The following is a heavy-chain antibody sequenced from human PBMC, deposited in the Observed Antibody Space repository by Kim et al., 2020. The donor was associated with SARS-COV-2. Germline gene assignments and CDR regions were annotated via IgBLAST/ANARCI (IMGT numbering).Heavy chain of an antibody. CDR1: GFTFSSYE. CDR3: ARDGWELLALNYYYYGMDV. Sequence: GGSLRLSCAASGFTFSSYEMNWVRQAPGKGLEWVSYISSSGSTIYYADSVKGRFTISRDNAKNSLYLQMNSLRAEDTAVYYCARDGWELLALNYYYYGMDVWGQGTTVTVSS. D-gene: IGHD1-26*01. CDR2: ISSSGSTI. J-gene: IGHJ6*02. V-gene: IGHV3-48*03.